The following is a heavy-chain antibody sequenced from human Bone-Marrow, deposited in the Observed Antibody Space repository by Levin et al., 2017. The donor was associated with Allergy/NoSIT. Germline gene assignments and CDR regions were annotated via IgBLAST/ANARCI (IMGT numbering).Heavy chain of an antibody. Sequence: GGSLRLSCAAFEFTFSSFTMNWVRQAPGKWLEWVAVMSYDGSNKDYADSVKGRFTISRDNSKNTLYLQMNNLRLEDTAVYYCARAPVAGTCDYWGQGTLVTVSS. V-gene: IGHV3-30-3*01. CDR1: EFTFSSFT. CDR2: MSYDGSNK. CDR3: ARAPVAGTCDY. J-gene: IGHJ4*02. D-gene: IGHD5-12*01.